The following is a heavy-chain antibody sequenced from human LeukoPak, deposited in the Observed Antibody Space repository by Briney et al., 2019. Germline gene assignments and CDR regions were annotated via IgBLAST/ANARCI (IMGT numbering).Heavy chain of an antibody. CDR1: GGSISSYY. Sequence: PSETLSLTCTVSGGSISSYYWSWIRQPPGKGLEWIGCIYYSGSTNYNPSLKSRVTISVDTSKNQFSLKLSSVTAADTAVYYCARGDYGYSWFDPWGQGTLVTVSS. J-gene: IGHJ5*02. D-gene: IGHD4-17*01. CDR3: ARGDYGYSWFDP. CDR2: IYYSGST. V-gene: IGHV4-59*01.